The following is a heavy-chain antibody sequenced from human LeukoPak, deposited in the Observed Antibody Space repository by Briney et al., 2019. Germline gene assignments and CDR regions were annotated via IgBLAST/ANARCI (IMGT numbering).Heavy chain of an antibody. Sequence: PSETLSLTCAVYGGSLSGYYWSWIRQPPGKGLEWIGEINHSGSTNYNPSLKSRVTISVDTSKNQFSLKLSSVTAADTAVYYCASYYCSGVSCSGMDVWGQGTTVTVSS. CDR3: ASYYCSGVSCSGMDV. CDR2: INHSGST. J-gene: IGHJ6*02. CDR1: GGSLSGYY. D-gene: IGHD2-15*01. V-gene: IGHV4-34*01.